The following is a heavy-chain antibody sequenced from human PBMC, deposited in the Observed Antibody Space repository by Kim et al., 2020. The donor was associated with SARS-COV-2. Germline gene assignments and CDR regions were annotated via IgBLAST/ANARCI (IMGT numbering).Heavy chain of an antibody. CDR3: VRVVGSIDF. CDR2: MNPNSGNR. V-gene: IGHV1-8*02. J-gene: IGHJ4*02. D-gene: IGHD2-2*01. Sequence: ASVKVSCRASGYTFISYDINWVRQATGQGLEWMGWMNPNSGNRGYAQKFQGRVTMTRSTSISTAYMELSSLRPEDTAVYYCVRVVGSIDFWGQGTLVTFS. CDR1: GYTFISYD.